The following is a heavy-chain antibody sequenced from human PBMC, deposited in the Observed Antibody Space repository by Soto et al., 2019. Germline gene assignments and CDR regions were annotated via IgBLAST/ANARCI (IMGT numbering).Heavy chain of an antibody. Sequence: GGSLRLSCAASGFTFSSYAMSWVRQAPGKGLEWVSAISGSGVSTYYADSVKGRFTISRDNSKNTVYLQMNSLRAEDTAVYYCARDRGSSQYYYYGMDVWGQGTTVTVSS. CDR3: ARDRGSSQYYYYGMDV. V-gene: IGHV3-23*01. CDR1: GFTFSSYA. CDR2: ISGSGVST. D-gene: IGHD1-26*01. J-gene: IGHJ6*02.